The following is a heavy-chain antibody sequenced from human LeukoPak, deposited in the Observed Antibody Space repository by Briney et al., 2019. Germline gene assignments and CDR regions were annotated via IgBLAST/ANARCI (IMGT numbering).Heavy chain of an antibody. CDR3: ARVGYGDYGGPGYYLDY. CDR2: INHSGST. CDR1: GGSFSGYY. J-gene: IGHJ4*02. V-gene: IGHV4-34*01. Sequence: SETLSLTCAVYGGSFSGYYWSWIRQPPGKGLEWIGEINHSGSTNYNPSLKSRVTISVDTSKNQFSLKLSSVTAADTAVYYCARVGYGDYGGPGYYLDYWGQGTLVTVSS. D-gene: IGHD4-17*01.